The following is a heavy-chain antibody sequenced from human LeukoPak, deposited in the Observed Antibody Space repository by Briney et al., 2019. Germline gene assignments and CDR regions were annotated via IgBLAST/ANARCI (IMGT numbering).Heavy chain of an antibody. CDR2: INPNSGGT. J-gene: IGHJ4*02. D-gene: IGHD3-9*01. CDR3: ARGDYDILTGYFIYFDY. CDR1: GYTFTGYY. V-gene: IGHV1-2*02. Sequence: GASVKVSCKASGYTFTGYYMHWVRQAPGQGREWMGWINPNSGGTNYAQKFQGRVTMTRDTSISTAYMELSRLRSDDTAVYYCARGDYDILTGYFIYFDYWGQGTLVTVSS.